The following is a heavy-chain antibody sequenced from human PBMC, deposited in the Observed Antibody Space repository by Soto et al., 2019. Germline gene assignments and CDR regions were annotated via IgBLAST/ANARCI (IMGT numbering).Heavy chain of an antibody. CDR3: ASAVVFVRSFDP. CDR2: IYYSGST. D-gene: IGHD3-16*02. J-gene: IGHJ5*02. Sequence: SVTLSLTCTVSGGSISSGGYYWSWIRQHPGKGLEWFGYIYYSGSTYYNPSLKSRVTISVDTSKNQFSLKLSSVTAADTAVYYCASAVVFVRSFDPWGQGTLVTVSS. CDR1: GGSISSGGYY. V-gene: IGHV4-31*03.